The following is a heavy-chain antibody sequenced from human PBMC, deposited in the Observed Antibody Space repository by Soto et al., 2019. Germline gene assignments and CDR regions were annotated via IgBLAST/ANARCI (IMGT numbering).Heavy chain of an antibody. CDR3: ARGNILRYYSYYGMDV. CDR2: IYPGDSDT. D-gene: IGHD3-9*01. J-gene: IGHJ6*02. V-gene: IGHV5-51*01. CDR1: GYSFTSYW. Sequence: LGESLKISCKGSGYSFTSYWIGWVRQMPGKGLEWMGIIYPGDSDTRYSPSFQGQVTISADKSISTAYLQWSSLKASDTAMYYCARGNILRYYSYYGMDVWGQGTTVTVSS.